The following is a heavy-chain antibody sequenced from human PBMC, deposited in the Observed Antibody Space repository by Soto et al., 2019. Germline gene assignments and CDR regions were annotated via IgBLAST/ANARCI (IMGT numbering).Heavy chain of an antibody. V-gene: IGHV3-30-3*01. CDR2: ISYDGSNK. CDR1: GFTFSSYA. CDR3: ARKVITFGGVIEYNWFDP. D-gene: IGHD3-16*02. Sequence: GGSLRLSCAASGFTFSSYAMHWVRQAPGKGLEWVAVISYDGSNKYYADSVKGRFTISRDNSKNTLYLQMNSLRAEDTAVYYCARKVITFGGVIEYNWFDPWGQGTLVTVSS. J-gene: IGHJ5*02.